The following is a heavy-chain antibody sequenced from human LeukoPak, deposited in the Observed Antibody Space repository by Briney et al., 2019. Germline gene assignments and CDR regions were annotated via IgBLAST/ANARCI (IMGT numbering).Heavy chain of an antibody. CDR3: ARLPKGLYDYAY. D-gene: IGHD2/OR15-2a*01. CDR2: IYYNGST. J-gene: IGHJ4*02. Sequence: KPSETLSLTCTVSGGSISSSTYYWGWIRQPPGKGPEWIGTIYYNGSTYYNPSLKSRVTISGDASKNHFSLNLTSMTAADTAVYYCARLPKGLYDYAYWGQGTLVTVSS. V-gene: IGHV4-39*02. CDR1: GGSISSSTYY.